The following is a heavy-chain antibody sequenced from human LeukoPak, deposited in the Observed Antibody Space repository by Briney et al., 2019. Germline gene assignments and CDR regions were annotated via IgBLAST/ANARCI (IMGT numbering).Heavy chain of an antibody. Sequence: KSSETLSLTCTVSGGSFSSSSYYWGWIRQPPGKGLEWVGSIYYSGSTHYNPSLKSRVTISVDTSKNQFSLKLSSVTAADTAVYYCASYDDSIDYGGNSSNYWGQGTLVTVSS. J-gene: IGHJ4*02. CDR3: ASYDDSIDYGGNSSNY. D-gene: IGHD4-23*01. V-gene: IGHV4-39*07. CDR2: IYYSGST. CDR1: GGSFSSSSYY.